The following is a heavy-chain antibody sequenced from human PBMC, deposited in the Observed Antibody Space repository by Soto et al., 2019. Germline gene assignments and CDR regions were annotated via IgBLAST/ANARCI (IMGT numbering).Heavy chain of an antibody. CDR1: GGSMSSGDYS. CDR2: IYYGGST. Sequence: QLQLQESGLGLVKPSQTLSLTCAVSGGSMSSGDYSWNWIRQPPGKGLEWIGYIYYGGSTYNNPSLQSRVTMSLDRSRNQFSLKLNSVTAADTAVYYCARVRREYDNSGPVDYWGQGTLVTVSS. D-gene: IGHD3-22*01. CDR3: ARVRREYDNSGPVDY. V-gene: IGHV4-30-2*01. J-gene: IGHJ4*02.